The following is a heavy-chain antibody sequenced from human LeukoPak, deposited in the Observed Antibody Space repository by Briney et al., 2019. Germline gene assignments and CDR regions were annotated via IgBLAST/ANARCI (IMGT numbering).Heavy chain of an antibody. CDR1: GYTFTGYY. Sequence: ASGKVSCKASGYTFTGYYMHWVRQAPGQGLEWMGWINPNSGGTNYAQKFQGRVTMTRATSISTDYMELSRLRSDATAVYDCERGIEPPAGWDSGFDPGGQGTLVTVSP. J-gene: IGHJ5*02. D-gene: IGHD1-26*01. CDR2: INPNSGGT. V-gene: IGHV1-2*02. CDR3: ERGIEPPAGWDSGFDP.